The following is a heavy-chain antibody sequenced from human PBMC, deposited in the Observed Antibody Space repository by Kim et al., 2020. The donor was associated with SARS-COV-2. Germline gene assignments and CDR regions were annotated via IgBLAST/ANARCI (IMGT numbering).Heavy chain of an antibody. CDR3: VRGTEDV. V-gene: IGHV3-7*01. CDR1: AFTFSSHW. CDR2: LSEDGGDI. J-gene: IGHJ6*02. Sequence: GGSLRLSCTDSAFTFSSHWMYWVRQAPGKGLEWVANLSEDGGDIFYADSVRGRFTSFRDNGKKSLYLQMNSLGAEDAAVYYCVRGTEDVWGEGTRVIVSS.